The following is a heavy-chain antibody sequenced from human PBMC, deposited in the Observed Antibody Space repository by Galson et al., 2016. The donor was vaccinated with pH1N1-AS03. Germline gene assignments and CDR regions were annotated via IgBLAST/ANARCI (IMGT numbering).Heavy chain of an antibody. V-gene: IGHV1-69*06. CDR2: ISPIFGSA. J-gene: IGHJ4*02. CDR3: AWALTYHFGSGSVF. D-gene: IGHD3-10*01. Sequence: SVKVSCKASGGTLNNYAVNWVRQAPGQGLEWMGGISPIFGSANHAQKFQGRVTITADTSTNTAYMELTGLSSEDTAVYYCAWALTYHFGSGSVFWGQGTLVTVSS. CDR1: GGTLNNYA.